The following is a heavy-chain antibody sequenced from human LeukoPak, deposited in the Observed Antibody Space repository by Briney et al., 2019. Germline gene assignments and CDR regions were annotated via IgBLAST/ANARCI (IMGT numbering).Heavy chain of an antibody. CDR2: IYYSGST. J-gene: IGHJ6*03. CDR1: GGSISSSSYY. Sequence: PSETLSLTCTVSGGSISSSSYYWGWIRQPPGKGLEWIGYIYYSGSTNYNPSLKSRVTMSVDTSKNQFSLKLSSVTAADTAVYYCARDARDTASNYYYYYMYVWGKGTTVTVSS. V-gene: IGHV4-61*05. CDR3: ARDARDTASNYYYYYMYV. D-gene: IGHD5-18*01.